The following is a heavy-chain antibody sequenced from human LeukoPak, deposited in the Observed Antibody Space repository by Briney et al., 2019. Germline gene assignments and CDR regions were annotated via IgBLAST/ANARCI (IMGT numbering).Heavy chain of an antibody. J-gene: IGHJ4*02. CDR3: GTLLSNGPFDY. V-gene: IGHV1-2*02. Sequence: GASVTLSCKASGYTFTGYYMHWVRQAPGQGLEWMGWIYPNSGATKYAQKFQGRVTMTRDTSISTAYMELSGLRSDDTAVYYCGTLLSNGPFDYWGQGSLVTVSS. CDR2: IYPNSGAT. CDR1: GYTFTGYY.